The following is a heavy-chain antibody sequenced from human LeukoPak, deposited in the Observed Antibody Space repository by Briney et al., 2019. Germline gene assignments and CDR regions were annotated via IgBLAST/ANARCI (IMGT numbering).Heavy chain of an antibody. CDR3: ARDLGSGGDY. CDR2: ISSSSSSI. CDR1: GFSFSSYS. V-gene: IGHV3-48*02. D-gene: IGHD6-19*01. Sequence: GGSLRLSCAASGFSFSSYSMNWVRQAPGKGLEWVSYISSSSSSIYYADSVKGRFSISRDSAKNSLYLQMNSLRDEDTAVYYCARDLGSGGDYWGQGTLVTVSS. J-gene: IGHJ4*02.